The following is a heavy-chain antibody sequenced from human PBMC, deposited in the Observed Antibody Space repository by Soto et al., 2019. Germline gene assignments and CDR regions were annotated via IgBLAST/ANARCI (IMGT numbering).Heavy chain of an antibody. Sequence: EVQLVESVGGMVQPGVSLRVSCAASGFTLSSYSMHWVRQAPGKGLVWVSYISGSGGTIYYAASVKGRFTISRDNAKNSLSVQMNRLRDEDTAVYFCARETGLRSSGWSYYFDFWGQGTRVTVSS. CDR1: GFTLSSYS. CDR2: ISGSGGTI. J-gene: IGHJ4*02. V-gene: IGHV3-48*02. D-gene: IGHD6-19*01. CDR3: ARETGLRSSGWSYYFDF.